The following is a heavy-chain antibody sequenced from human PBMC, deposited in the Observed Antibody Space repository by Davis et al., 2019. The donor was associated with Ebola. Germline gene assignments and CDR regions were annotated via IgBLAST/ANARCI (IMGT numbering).Heavy chain of an antibody. CDR1: GFTFSSYW. D-gene: IGHD6-19*01. CDR3: AKKKGSSGWYEVDN. Sequence: GESLKISCTASGFTFSSYWMHWVRQAPGKGLEWVSVIYSGGSTYYADSVKGRFTISRDNSKNTLYLQMNSLRAEDTAVYYCAKKKGSSGWYEVDNWGQGTLVTVSS. J-gene: IGHJ4*02. V-gene: IGHV3-66*01. CDR2: IYSGGST.